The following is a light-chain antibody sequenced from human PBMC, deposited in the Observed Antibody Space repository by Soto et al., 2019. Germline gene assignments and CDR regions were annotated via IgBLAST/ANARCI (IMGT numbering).Light chain of an antibody. CDR3: QQYGNSPIT. J-gene: IGKJ5*01. Sequence: EIVLTQSPGTLSLSPGERATPPCRASQSVSSSYLAWYQQKPGQAPRLLIYGTSSRATGIPDRFSGSGSGTDFTLTISRLEPEDFAVYYCQQYGNSPITFGQGTRLEI. CDR1: QSVSSSY. V-gene: IGKV3-20*01. CDR2: GTS.